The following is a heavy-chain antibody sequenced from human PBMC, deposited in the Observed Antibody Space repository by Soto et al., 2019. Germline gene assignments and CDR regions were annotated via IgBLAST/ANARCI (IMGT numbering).Heavy chain of an antibody. CDR3: AHTWGLPFDY. CDR1: GFSLRTTGVG. V-gene: IGHV2-5*01. J-gene: IGHJ4*02. Sequence: HITLTESGPTLVKPTQTLTLTCTYSGFSLRTTGVGVGWVRQPPGKALEWLAIIYWNDDKHYSPSLKSRFTLTSDISKSQVVLTMTNMDHVDTATYYCAHTWGLPFDYWGQGTLVIGSS. CDR2: IYWNDDK. D-gene: IGHD3-16*01.